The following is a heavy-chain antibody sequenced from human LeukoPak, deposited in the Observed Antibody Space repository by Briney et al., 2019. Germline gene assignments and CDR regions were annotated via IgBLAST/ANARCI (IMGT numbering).Heavy chain of an antibody. CDR1: GFTFSGYS. CDR2: IRGRSNYI. CDR3: ARKICSSSTSCYTGFDY. J-gene: IGHJ4*02. V-gene: IGHV3-21*01. Sequence: GGSLRLSCAASGFTFSGYSLNWVREARGEGLEGVSSIRGRSNYIYYADSMRGVFTISRANAKNLPYLQMNRLRAEHTAVYYSARKICSSSTSCYTGFDYWGQGTLVTVSS. D-gene: IGHD2-2*02.